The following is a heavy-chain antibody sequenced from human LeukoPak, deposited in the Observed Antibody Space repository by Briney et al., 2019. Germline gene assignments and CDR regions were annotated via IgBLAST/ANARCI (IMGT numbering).Heavy chain of an antibody. Sequence: SETLSLTCTVSGGSISSSSYYWGWIRQPPGKGLEWIGSIYYSGSTYYNPSLKSRVTISVDTSKNQFSLKLSSVTAADTAVYYCAREPNMDVWGKGTTATVSS. J-gene: IGHJ6*03. V-gene: IGHV4-39*07. CDR3: AREPNMDV. CDR2: IYYSGST. CDR1: GGSISSSSYY.